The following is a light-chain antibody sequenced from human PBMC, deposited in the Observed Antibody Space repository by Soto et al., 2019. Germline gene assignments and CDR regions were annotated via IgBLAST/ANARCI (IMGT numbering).Light chain of an antibody. J-gene: IGLJ1*01. Sequence: QSVLTQPASLSGSPGPSITISCTGTISDVGGYNYVSWYQQHPGKAPKLMIYEVSNRPLGVSNRFSGSKSGNTASLTISGLQAEDEADYYCTSYTSSSIVDVFRTGTRVTVL. CDR1: ISDVGGYNY. V-gene: IGLV2-14*01. CDR3: TSYTSSSIVDV. CDR2: EVS.